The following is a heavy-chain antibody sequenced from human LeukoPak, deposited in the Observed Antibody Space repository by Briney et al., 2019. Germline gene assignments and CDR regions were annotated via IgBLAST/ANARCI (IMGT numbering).Heavy chain of an antibody. V-gene: IGHV1-46*01. D-gene: IGHD3-3*01. Sequence: ASVKVSCKASGYTFTGYYMHWVRQAPGQGLEWMGIINPSGGSTSYAQKFQGRVTMTRDMSTSTVYMELSSLRSEDTAVYYCARGNYDFWSGYYMGYYYYYMDVWGKGTTVTVSS. CDR2: INPSGGST. CDR3: ARGNYDFWSGYYMGYYYYYMDV. CDR1: GYTFTGYY. J-gene: IGHJ6*03.